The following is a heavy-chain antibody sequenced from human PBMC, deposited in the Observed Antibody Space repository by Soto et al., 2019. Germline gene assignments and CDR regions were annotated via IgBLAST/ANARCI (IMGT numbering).Heavy chain of an antibody. V-gene: IGHV1-18*01. J-gene: IGHJ3*01. CDR3: ARGESTVVVNPTGV. CDR1: GYTFTSYG. CDR2: ISAYNGNT. D-gene: IGHD2-21*01. Sequence: ASVKVSCKASGYTFTSYGISWVRQAPGQGLEWMGWISAYNGNTNYAQKLQGRVTMTTDTSTSTAYMELRSLRSDDTAVYYCARGESTVVVNPTGVWGQGKMVTVSS.